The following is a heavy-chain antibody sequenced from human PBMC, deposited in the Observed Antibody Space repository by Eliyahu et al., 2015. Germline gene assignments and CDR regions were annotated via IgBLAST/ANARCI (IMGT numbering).Heavy chain of an antibody. J-gene: IGHJ4*02. V-gene: IGHV3-53*01. CDR2: IHSGDKT. CDR1: XFGVSSXY. Sequence: EVQLVESGGGLIQPGGSLRLSCAASXFGVSSXYMSWVRQXPGRGLEWVAVIHSGDKTYYTDSVKGRFTISRDNSKNTLYLQMNSLRAEDTALYYCARGGVGSTPYDYWGQGTLVIVSS. D-gene: IGHD3-16*01. CDR3: ARGGVGSTPYDY.